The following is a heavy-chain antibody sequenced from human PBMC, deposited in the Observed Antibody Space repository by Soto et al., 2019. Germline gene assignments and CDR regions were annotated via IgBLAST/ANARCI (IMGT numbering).Heavy chain of an antibody. CDR2: ISFDSSNN. Sequence: QVQLVESGGGVVQPGRSLRLSCAGSGFSFNPYTMHWVRQAPGKGLEWVALISFDSSNNYYADSVKGRFSISRDNSKNTVFLQMDSLRPDDTALYYCARDRLRLGELSLIGYFDYWGQGNLVTVSS. D-gene: IGHD3-16*02. CDR1: GFSFNPYT. J-gene: IGHJ4*02. CDR3: ARDRLRLGELSLIGYFDY. V-gene: IGHV3-30*01.